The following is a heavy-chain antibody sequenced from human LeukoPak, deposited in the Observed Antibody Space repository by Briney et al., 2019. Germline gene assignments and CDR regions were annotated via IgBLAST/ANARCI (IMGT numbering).Heavy chain of an antibody. V-gene: IGHV1-8*01. CDR3: ARDGHDYGDYGLTDS. J-gene: IGHJ4*02. Sequence: ASVKVSCKASGYTFTSYDINWVRQATGRGLEWMGWMNPNSGNTGYAQKFQGRVTMTRNTSISTAYMELSSLRSEDTAVYYCARDGHDYGDYGLTDSWGQGTLVTVSS. CDR1: GYTFTSYD. D-gene: IGHD4-17*01. CDR2: MNPNSGNT.